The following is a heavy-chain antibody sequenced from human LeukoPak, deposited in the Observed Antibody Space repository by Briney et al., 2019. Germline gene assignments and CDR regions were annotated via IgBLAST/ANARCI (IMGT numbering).Heavy chain of an antibody. CDR2: FDPEDGET. V-gene: IGHV1-24*01. Sequence: ASVKVSCKVSGYTLTELSMHWVRQAPGKGLEWMGGFDPEDGETIYAQKFQGRVTMTEDTSTDTAYIELSSLRSEDTAVYYCATALTITGTPNYYYYMDVWGKGTTVTVSS. CDR3: ATALTITGTPNYYYYMDV. CDR1: GYTLTELS. J-gene: IGHJ6*03. D-gene: IGHD1-20*01.